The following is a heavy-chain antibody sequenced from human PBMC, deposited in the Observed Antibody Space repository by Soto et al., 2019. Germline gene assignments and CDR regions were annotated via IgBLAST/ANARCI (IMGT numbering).Heavy chain of an antibody. J-gene: IGHJ4*02. CDR1: GGSISSSSYY. D-gene: IGHD5-12*01. Sequence: SETLSLTCTVSGGSISSSSYYWGWIRQPPGKGLEWIGSIYYSGSTYYNPSLKSRVTISVDTSKNQFSLKLSSVTAADTAVYYCARSWSGGYSGYDYYFDYWGQGTLVTVSS. CDR3: ARSWSGGYSGYDYYFDY. CDR2: IYYSGST. V-gene: IGHV4-39*01.